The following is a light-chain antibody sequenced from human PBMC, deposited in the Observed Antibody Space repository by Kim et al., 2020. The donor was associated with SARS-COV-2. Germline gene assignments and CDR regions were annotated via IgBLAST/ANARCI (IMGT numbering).Light chain of an antibody. CDR1: QSVSSSY. J-gene: IGKJ1*01. V-gene: IGKV3-20*01. Sequence: DIVLTQSPDTLSLSPGERATLSCRASQSVSSSYLAWFQQKPGQAPRLVIYGASSRATGIPDRFSGSGSGTDFTLSINRLEPEDFAVYYCQDYGKSQARTCGQGTKVDIK. CDR3: QDYGKSQART. CDR2: GAS.